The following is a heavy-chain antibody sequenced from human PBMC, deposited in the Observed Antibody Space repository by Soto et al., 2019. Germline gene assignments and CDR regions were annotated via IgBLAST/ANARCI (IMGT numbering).Heavy chain of an antibody. Sequence: GGSLRLSCAASGFTFNTYGMSWVRQAPGKGLEWVSIISGRGDTTLYADSVKVRFTISRDNSKNTLYLQMNSLRAEVTVLYHCAKVSPEINWNDFDYWGQGTPVTVSS. CDR3: AKVSPEINWNDFDY. CDR1: GFTFNTYG. D-gene: IGHD1-1*01. CDR2: ISGRGDTT. J-gene: IGHJ4*02. V-gene: IGHV3-23*01.